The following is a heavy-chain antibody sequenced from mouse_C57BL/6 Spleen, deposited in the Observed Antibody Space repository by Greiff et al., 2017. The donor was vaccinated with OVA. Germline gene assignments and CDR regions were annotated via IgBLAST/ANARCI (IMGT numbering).Heavy chain of an antibody. CDR1: GYTFTDYY. Sequence: EVQLQQSGPELVKPGASVKISCKASGYTFTDYYMNWVKQSHGKSLEWIGDINPNNGGTSYNQKFKGKATLTVDKSSSTAYMELRSLTSEDSAVYYCARYYYGSRVWYFDVWGTGTTVTVSS. CDR2: INPNNGGT. CDR3: ARYYYGSRVWYFDV. D-gene: IGHD1-1*01. V-gene: IGHV1-26*01. J-gene: IGHJ1*03.